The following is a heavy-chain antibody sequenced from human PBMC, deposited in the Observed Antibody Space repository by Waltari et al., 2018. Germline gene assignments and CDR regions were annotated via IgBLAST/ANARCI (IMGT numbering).Heavy chain of an antibody. CDR1: GFTFSSYS. CDR3: ARGSFWSGYPIDY. Sequence: EVQLVESGGGLVKPGGSLRLSCAASGFTFSSYSMNWVRQAPGKGLEWVSSISSSSSYIYYADSVKGRFTISRDNAKNSLYLQMNSLRAEDTAVYYCARGSFWSGYPIDYWGRGTLVTVSS. V-gene: IGHV3-21*01. J-gene: IGHJ4*02. CDR2: ISSSSSYI. D-gene: IGHD3-3*01.